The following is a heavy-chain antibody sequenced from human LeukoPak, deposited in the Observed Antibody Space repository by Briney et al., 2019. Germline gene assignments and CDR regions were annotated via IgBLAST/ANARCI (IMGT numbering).Heavy chain of an antibody. CDR1: GGSISSYY. V-gene: IGHV4-4*07. CDR3: ARSSAYYYYMDV. J-gene: IGHJ6*03. D-gene: IGHD3-22*01. Sequence: SETLSLTCTVSGGSISSYYWSWTRQPAGKGLEGIGRIYTSGSTNYNPSLKSRVTMSVDTSKNQFSLKLSSVTAADTAVYYCARSSAYYYYMDVWGKGTTVTISS. CDR2: IYTSGST.